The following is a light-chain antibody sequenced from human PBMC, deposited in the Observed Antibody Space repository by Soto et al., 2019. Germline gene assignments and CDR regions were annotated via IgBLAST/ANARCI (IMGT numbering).Light chain of an antibody. CDR2: GAS. CDR3: QQSYTLPNT. V-gene: IGKV1-39*01. Sequence: DTQMTQSPSSLSASVRDRVTITCRASQNINHYLNWYQHQPGKAPKLLIYGASSLQSGVPSRFSGGGSGTDFTLTITNLQPEDFATYYCQQSYTLPNTFGQGTNLEIK. J-gene: IGKJ2*01. CDR1: QNINHY.